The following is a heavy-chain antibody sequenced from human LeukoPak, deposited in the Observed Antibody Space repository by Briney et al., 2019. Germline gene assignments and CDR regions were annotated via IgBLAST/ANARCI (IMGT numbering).Heavy chain of an antibody. CDR3: ARGAYYYDSSGYYYVLGSGWFDP. J-gene: IGHJ5*02. Sequence: SETLSLTCAVYGGSFSGYYWSWIRQPPGKGLEWIGEINHSGSTNYNPSLKSRVTISVDTSKNQFSQKLSSVTAADTAVYYCARGAYYYDSSGYYYVLGSGWFDPWGQGTLVTVSS. CDR1: GGSFSGYY. D-gene: IGHD3-22*01. V-gene: IGHV4-34*01. CDR2: INHSGST.